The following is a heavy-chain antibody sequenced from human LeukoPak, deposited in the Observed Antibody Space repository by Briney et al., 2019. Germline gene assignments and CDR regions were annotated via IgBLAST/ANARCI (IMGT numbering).Heavy chain of an antibody. J-gene: IGHJ3*02. V-gene: IGHV1-2*02. CDR1: GYTFTGYY. D-gene: IGHD3-22*01. Sequence: GASAKVSCKASGYTFTGYYMHWVRQAPRQGLEWMGWINPNSGGTNYAQKFQGRVTMTRDTSISTAYMELSRLRSDDTAVYYCARDTEYYYDSSGYLIDAFDIWGQGTMVTVSS. CDR3: ARDTEYYYDSSGYLIDAFDI. CDR2: INPNSGGT.